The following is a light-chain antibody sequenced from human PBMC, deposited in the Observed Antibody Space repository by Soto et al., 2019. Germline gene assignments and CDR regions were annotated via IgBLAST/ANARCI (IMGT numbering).Light chain of an antibody. CDR2: APS. Sequence: EIVLTQSPGTLPLSPGERATLSCRASQSVSSSYLAWHQQKPGQAPRLLIYAPSIRATGIPDSFRGSGSGTDFTLTISSLEPEEFAVESCQQRSNWATFGGGTKVEIK. V-gene: IGKV3D-20*02. CDR3: QQRSNWAT. J-gene: IGKJ4*01. CDR1: QSVSSSY.